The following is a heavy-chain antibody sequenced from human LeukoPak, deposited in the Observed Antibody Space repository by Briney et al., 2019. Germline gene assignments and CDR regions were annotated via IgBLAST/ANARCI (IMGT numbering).Heavy chain of an antibody. CDR1: GYTFTIYG. CDR2: ISAYDGNA. J-gene: IGHJ6*02. V-gene: IGHV1-18*01. Sequence: ASVKVSCKASGYTFTIYGISSVRQAPGQALEWMGWISAYDGNANDAQKLQGRVTMTTATSTSTAYMELSSLRSDDTAVYYCAKGGLYCSSTSCYPYYYGMDVWGQGTTVTVSS. D-gene: IGHD2-2*01. CDR3: AKGGLYCSSTSCYPYYYGMDV.